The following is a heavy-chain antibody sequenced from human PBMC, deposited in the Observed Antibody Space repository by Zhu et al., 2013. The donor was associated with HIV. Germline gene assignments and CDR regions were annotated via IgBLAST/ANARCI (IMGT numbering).Heavy chain of an antibody. CDR2: INPSGGST. J-gene: IGHJ4*02. D-gene: IGHD2-21*02. CDR3: ARNAESCGGDCYLDY. V-gene: IGHV1-46*01. Sequence: QVQLVQSGAEVKKPGASVKVSCKASGYTFTSNYMHWVRQAPGQGLEWMGIINPSGGSTSYAQKFQGRVTMTRDTSTSTVYMELSSLRSEDTAVYFCARNAESCGGDCYLDYVGPGNPGPPSP. CDR1: GYTFTSNY.